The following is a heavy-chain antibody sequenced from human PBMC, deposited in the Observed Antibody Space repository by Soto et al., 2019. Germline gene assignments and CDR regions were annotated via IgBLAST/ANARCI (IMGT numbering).Heavy chain of an antibody. Sequence: ASVKVSSKVSGYTLTELSMHWVRQAPGKGLEWMGGFDPEDGETIYAQKFQGRVTMTEDTSTDTAYMELSSLRSEDTAVYYSARVDRVWSGYYLDYWGQGTLVTVSS. CDR2: FDPEDGET. J-gene: IGHJ4*02. CDR1: GYTLTELS. D-gene: IGHD3-3*01. CDR3: ARVDRVWSGYYLDY. V-gene: IGHV1-24*01.